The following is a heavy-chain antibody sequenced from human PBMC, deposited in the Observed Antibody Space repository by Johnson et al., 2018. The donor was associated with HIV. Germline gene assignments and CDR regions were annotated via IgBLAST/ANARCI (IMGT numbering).Heavy chain of an antibody. CDR2: ISNSGSTA. D-gene: IGHD3-22*01. CDR1: GFTFNDYY. J-gene: IGHJ3*02. CDR3: ASQIYDYDSGCYSGVFDI. V-gene: IGHV3-11*04. Sequence: QVQLVESGGGLVEPGGSLRLSCAASGFTFNDYYMTWIRQAPGKGLEWISYISNSGSTADYADSVKGRFTISRDNTKSSLYLQMNSLRAEDTAVYYCASQIYDYDSGCYSGVFDIWGQGTMVTVSS.